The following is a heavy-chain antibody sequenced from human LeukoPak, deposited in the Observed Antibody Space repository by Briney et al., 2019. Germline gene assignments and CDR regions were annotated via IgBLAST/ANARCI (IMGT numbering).Heavy chain of an antibody. J-gene: IGHJ4*02. CDR2: IFGSGNT. V-gene: IGHV4-4*07. D-gene: IGHD3-3*01. Sequence: ASETLSLTCSVSAGSIRGDYWTWIRQPAGKGLEWIGRIFGSGNTNYNPSLKSRLTMSVDTSRNQFSLKLSSVTAADTAVYYCVRTYYDFWTGDDDWGQGILVTVSS. CDR1: AGSIRGDY. CDR3: VRTYYDFWTGDDD.